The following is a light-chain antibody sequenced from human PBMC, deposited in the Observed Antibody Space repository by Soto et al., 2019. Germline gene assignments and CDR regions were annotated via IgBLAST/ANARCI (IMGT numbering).Light chain of an antibody. J-gene: IGKJ3*01. CDR2: GVS. Sequence: EIVLTQPAGTLSLSPGERATLSCRTSQSVSNNYLAWYQQKPGQAPRLLIYGVSNRVAGNPYRFSGSGSGTDFTLTIIRLEPKDVAMYYCQQYGSSPPLPLGPGTKVDIK. CDR1: QSVSNNY. CDR3: QQYGSSPPLP. V-gene: IGKV3-20*01.